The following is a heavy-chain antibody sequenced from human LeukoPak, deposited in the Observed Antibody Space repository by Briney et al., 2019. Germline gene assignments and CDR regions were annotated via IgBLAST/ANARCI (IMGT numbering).Heavy chain of an antibody. D-gene: IGHD1-20*01. J-gene: IGHJ4*02. CDR3: AKRSISGTYFFDY. CDR2: ISASGVST. CDR1: GFTFSNYA. Sequence: GGSLRLSCLASGFTFSNYAMGWVRQAPGKGLEWVSSISASGVSTLHADSVKGRFTISRDKSKNTMYLQMNSLRAEDTAVYYCAKRSISGTYFFDYWGQGALVTVSS. V-gene: IGHV3-23*01.